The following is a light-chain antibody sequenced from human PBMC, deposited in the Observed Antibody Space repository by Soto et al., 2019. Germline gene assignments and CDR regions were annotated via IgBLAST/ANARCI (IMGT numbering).Light chain of an antibody. J-gene: IGKJ1*01. V-gene: IGKV1-5*03. Sequence: DIQMTQSPSTLSASVGDRVTITCRASETINNWLAWYQQKPGKAPKLLIYKASTLEYGVPSRFSGSGSATEFTLTISSLQPDDFATYYCQQYDKFSHTFGQGTKVEIK. CDR2: KAS. CDR1: ETINNW. CDR3: QQYDKFSHT.